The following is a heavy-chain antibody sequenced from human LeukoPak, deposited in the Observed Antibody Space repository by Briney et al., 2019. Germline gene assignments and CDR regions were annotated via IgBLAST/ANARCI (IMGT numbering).Heavy chain of an antibody. Sequence: SETLSLTCAVYGGSFSGYDWSWIRQPPGKGLEWIGEINHSGSTNYNPSLKSRVTISVDTSKNQFSLKLSSVTAADTAVYYCARQTGSGLFILPGGQGTLVTVSS. V-gene: IGHV4-34*01. J-gene: IGHJ4*02. CDR2: INHSGST. D-gene: IGHD3/OR15-3a*01. CDR1: GGSFSGYD. CDR3: ARQTGSGLFILP.